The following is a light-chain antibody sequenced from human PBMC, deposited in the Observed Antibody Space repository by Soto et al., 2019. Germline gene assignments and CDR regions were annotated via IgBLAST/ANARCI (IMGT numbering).Light chain of an antibody. Sequence: QLVLTQPPSASGTPGQRVTISCSGSSSNIGANPINWYQQLPGTAPKLLIYNNDQRPSGVPDQFSASKSGTSASLAISGLQSEDEADYYCEAWDDSLYGAVLGGGTKLTVL. J-gene: IGLJ2*01. CDR2: NND. V-gene: IGLV1-44*01. CDR3: EAWDDSLYGAV. CDR1: SSNIGANP.